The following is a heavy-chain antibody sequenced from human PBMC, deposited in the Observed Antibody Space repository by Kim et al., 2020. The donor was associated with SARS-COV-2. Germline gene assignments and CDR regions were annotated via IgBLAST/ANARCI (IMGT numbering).Heavy chain of an antibody. D-gene: IGHD3-22*01. CDR2: ISSNSGHT. V-gene: IGHV1-18*01. CDR1: GYSFSNYG. Sequence: ASVKVSCKASGYSFSNYGLVWARQAPGQGLEWMGWISSNSGHTKYAQNVQGRVTLTTDTSTNTGYMELRSLRSDDTAVYYCAPYYDSNSYRGQWDWGQGTAVTVCS. CDR3: APYYDSNSYRGQWD. J-gene: IGHJ4*01.